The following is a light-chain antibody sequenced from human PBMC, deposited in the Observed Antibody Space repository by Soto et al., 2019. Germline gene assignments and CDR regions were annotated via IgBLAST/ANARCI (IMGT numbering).Light chain of an antibody. V-gene: IGKV3-15*01. CDR2: DAS. CDR1: QSVSSN. J-gene: IGKJ5*01. CDR3: QQYHNWPIT. Sequence: EIVMTQYPSTVSVSPGERATLSCRASQSVSSNLAWHQQKPGQAPRILMYDASTRATGIPARFSGSGSGTEFTLTISSLQSEDFAVYYCQQYHNWPITFGQGTRLEIK.